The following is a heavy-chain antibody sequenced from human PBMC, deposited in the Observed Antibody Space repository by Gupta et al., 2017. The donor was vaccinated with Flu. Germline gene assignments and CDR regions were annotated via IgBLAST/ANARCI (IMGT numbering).Heavy chain of an antibody. J-gene: IGHJ4*02. CDR3: ARDAAGFCGGDCFSQIGAH. D-gene: IGHD2-21*02. V-gene: IGHV3-21*01. Sequence: QAPGKGLEWVSFISVTTSYIYYADSVKGRFTISRDNARNSLYLHMCSLREEDTGVYYCARDAAGFCGGDCFSQIGAHWGQGTRGTVSP. CDR2: ISVTTSYI.